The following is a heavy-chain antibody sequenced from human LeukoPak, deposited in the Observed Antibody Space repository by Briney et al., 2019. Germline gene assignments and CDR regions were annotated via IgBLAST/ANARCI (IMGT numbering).Heavy chain of an antibody. CDR1: GFTFSSYD. V-gene: IGHV3-13*04. J-gene: IGHJ4*02. CDR2: IDTVDNT. CDR3: ARERMDDSRGKALQDLDY. D-gene: IGHD3-22*01. Sequence: GGSLRLSCSASGFTFSSYDMHWVRQVTGKGLEWVSAIDTVDNTYYPGSVKGRFIISRENGKNSLYLQLNSLRAGDRAVYYCARERMDDSRGKALQDLDYWGEGTLVTVSS.